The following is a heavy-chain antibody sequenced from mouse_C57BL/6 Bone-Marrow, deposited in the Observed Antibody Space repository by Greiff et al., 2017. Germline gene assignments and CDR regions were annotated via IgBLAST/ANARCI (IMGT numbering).Heavy chain of an antibody. CDR1: GYTFTSYW. D-gene: IGHD1-1*01. J-gene: IGHJ4*01. CDR3: ARGGYYYYGNARDY. V-gene: IGHV1-69*01. CDR2: IDPSDSYT. Sequence: QVQLQQPGAELVMPGASVKLSCKASGYTFTSYWMHWVKQRPGQGLEWIGEIDPSDSYTNYNQKFKGKSTLTVDKSSSTAYMQLSSLTAEDSAVYYWARGGYYYYGNARDYWGQGTSVTVSS.